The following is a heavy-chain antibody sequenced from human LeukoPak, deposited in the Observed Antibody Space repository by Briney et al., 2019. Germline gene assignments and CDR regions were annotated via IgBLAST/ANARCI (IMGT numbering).Heavy chain of an antibody. D-gene: IGHD6-13*01. V-gene: IGHV5-10-1*01. Sequence: GESLRISCKGSGYSFTSYWISWVRQVPGKGLEWMGRIDPSDSYTNYRPSFQGHVTISADKSITTAYLQWSSLKASDTAMYYCARHIVAAGTGLLGGIDYWGQGTLVTVSS. CDR3: ARHIVAAGTGLLGGIDY. CDR1: GYSFTSYW. CDR2: IDPSDSYT. J-gene: IGHJ4*02.